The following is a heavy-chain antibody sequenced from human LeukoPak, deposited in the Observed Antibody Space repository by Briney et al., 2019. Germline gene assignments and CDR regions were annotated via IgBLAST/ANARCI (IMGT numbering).Heavy chain of an antibody. V-gene: IGHV3-23*01. Sequence: GGSLRLSCVASGLTFSSYAMSWVRQAPGKGLEWVSTISVSGGSTYYADSVKGRFTISRDNSKNTLYLQMNSLRAEDTAVYYCAKTLSRWELPDPWGQGTLVTVSS. CDR2: ISVSGGST. CDR1: GLTFSSYA. J-gene: IGHJ5*02. CDR3: AKTLSRWELPDP. D-gene: IGHD1-26*01.